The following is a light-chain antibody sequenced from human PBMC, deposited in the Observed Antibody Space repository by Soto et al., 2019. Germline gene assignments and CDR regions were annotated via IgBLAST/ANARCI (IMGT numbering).Light chain of an antibody. CDR1: QSISSN. J-gene: IGKJ3*01. CDR2: STS. V-gene: IGKV3D-15*01. Sequence: EIVMTQSPATLSVSPGERATLSCRASQSISSNLAWYQQKPGQAPRLLIYSTSTRATGIPARFSGSGSGTEFTLTISPLQYEDFAVYSCQYYSYRPPAVFGPGTKVDMK. CDR3: QYYSYRPPAV.